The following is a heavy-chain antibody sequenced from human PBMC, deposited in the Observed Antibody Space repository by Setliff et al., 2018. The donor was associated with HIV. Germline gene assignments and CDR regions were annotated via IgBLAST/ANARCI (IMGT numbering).Heavy chain of an antibody. CDR1: GYTFINYH. CDR3: ARVADTSLSRVGATRWFDP. CDR2: ISASSVNT. V-gene: IGHV1-18*01. J-gene: IGHJ5*02. D-gene: IGHD1-26*01. Sequence: ASVKVSCKASGYTFINYHITWVRQAPGQGLEWVGSISASSVNTNYTQGRVTMTTDTSTSTAYMELRSLRSDDSAVYYCARVADTSLSRVGATRWFDPWGQGTLVTVSS.